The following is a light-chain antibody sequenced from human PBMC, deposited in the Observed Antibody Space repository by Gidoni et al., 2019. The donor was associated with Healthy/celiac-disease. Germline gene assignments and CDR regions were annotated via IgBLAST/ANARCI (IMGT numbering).Light chain of an antibody. V-gene: IGKV1-39*01. J-gene: IGKJ1*01. CDR3: QQSYSTLWT. CDR2: AAS. CDR1: QSISSY. Sequence: DIQMTQSPSSLSASVGDRVTITCRASQSISSYLNWYQQKPGKAPKLLIYAASSLQSGVPSRFSGSGSVTDFTLTISSLQPEDFATYYCQQSYSTLWTFGQXTKVEIK.